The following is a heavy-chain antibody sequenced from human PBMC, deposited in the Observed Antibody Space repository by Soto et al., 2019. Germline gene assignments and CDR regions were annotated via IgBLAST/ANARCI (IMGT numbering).Heavy chain of an antibody. Sequence: ASVKVSCKTSGYTFSAYYMHWVRQAPGQGLEWMGWINPKSGGTLYAQKFQGRVTMARDTSISTAYMELSRLRSDDTAVYYCARGGTFAYDTSGYSVYWGQGTLVTVSS. J-gene: IGHJ4*02. V-gene: IGHV1-2*02. CDR2: INPKSGGT. D-gene: IGHD3-22*01. CDR1: GYTFSAYY. CDR3: ARGGTFAYDTSGYSVY.